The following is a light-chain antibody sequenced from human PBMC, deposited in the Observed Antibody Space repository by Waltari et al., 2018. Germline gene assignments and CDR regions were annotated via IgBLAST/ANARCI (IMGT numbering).Light chain of an antibody. CDR2: DDT. Sequence: SYVLTQPPSVSVAPGQTATITCEESNIGSKTVHWYRQKPGQAPVVVVYDDTFRPSGIPERFSGSNSGRTATLTISRVEAGDEADYYCQVCDSSSKYVFGTGTKVTVL. V-gene: IGLV3-21*02. CDR1: NIGSKT. CDR3: QVCDSSSKYV. J-gene: IGLJ1*01.